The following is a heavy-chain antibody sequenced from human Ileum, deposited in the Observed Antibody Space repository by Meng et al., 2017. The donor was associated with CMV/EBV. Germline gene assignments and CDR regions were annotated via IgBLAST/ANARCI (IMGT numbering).Heavy chain of an antibody. CDR3: ARGVAGGPFDY. D-gene: IGHD2-15*01. Sequence: QVPLHQWGAGLLKPSETLSLTCAVYGGSFSGYYWSWIRQPPGKGLEWIGEINHSGSTNYNPSLKSRVTISVDTSKNQFFLKLSSVTAADTAVYYCARGVAGGPFDYWGQGTLVTVSS. V-gene: IGHV4-34*01. J-gene: IGHJ4*02. CDR1: GGSFSGYY. CDR2: INHSGST.